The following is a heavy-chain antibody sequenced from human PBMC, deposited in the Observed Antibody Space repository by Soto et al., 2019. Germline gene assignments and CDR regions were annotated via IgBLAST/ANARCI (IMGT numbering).Heavy chain of an antibody. CDR3: ARSYNWNYEFDY. V-gene: IGHV1-8*01. D-gene: IGHD1-7*01. CDR2: MNPNSGNT. Sequence: QVQLVQSGAEVKKPGASVKVSCKASGYTFTSYDINWVRQATGQGLEWMGWMNPNSGNTGYAQKFQGRVTMTRNTSINTDYMELSSLRSEDTAVYYCARSYNWNYEFDYWGQGTRVTVSS. CDR1: GYTFTSYD. J-gene: IGHJ4*02.